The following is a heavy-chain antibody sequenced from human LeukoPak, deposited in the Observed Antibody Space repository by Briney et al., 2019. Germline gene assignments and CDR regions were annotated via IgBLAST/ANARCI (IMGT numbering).Heavy chain of an antibody. J-gene: IGHJ4*02. CDR3: ARGVVPAAKGTYYFDY. CDR1: GGSISSYY. Sequence: SETLSLTCTVSGGSISSYYWSWIRQPAGKGLEWIGRIYTSGSTNYNPSLKSRVTMSVDTSKNQLSLKLSFVTAADTAVYYCARGVVPAAKGTYYFDYWGQGTLVTVSS. V-gene: IGHV4-4*07. CDR2: IYTSGST. D-gene: IGHD2-2*01.